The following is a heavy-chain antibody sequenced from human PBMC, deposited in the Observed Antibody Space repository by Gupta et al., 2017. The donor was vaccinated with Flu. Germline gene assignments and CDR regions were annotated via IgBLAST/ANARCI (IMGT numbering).Heavy chain of an antibody. CDR2: INWNDDK. CDR1: GFSLSTSGVG. V-gene: IGHV2-5*01. CDR3: AHRPASLRFLEYLPPPSFEF. Sequence: QITLKESGPTLVKPTQTLTLTCTFSGFSLSTSGVGVGWIRQPPGKALEWLALINWNDDKHYSPSLKDRLTITKDTSEHQVVLTMTNMDPVDTATYFCAHRPASLRFLEYLPPPSFEFWGQGILVTVSS. D-gene: IGHD3-3*01. J-gene: IGHJ4*02.